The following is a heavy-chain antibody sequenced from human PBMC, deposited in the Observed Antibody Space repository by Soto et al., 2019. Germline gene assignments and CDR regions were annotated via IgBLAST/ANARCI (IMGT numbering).Heavy chain of an antibody. CDR2: IIPIFGTA. D-gene: IGHD2-21*02. CDR1: GGTFSSYA. CDR3: ARGCGGDCPSANNWFDP. Sequence: QVQLVQSGAEVKKPGSSVKISCKASGGTFSSYAISWVRQAPGQGLEWMGGIIPIFGTANYAQKFQGRVTITADKSTSTAYMELSSLRSEDTAVYYCARGCGGDCPSANNWFDPWGQGTLVTVSS. V-gene: IGHV1-69*06. J-gene: IGHJ5*02.